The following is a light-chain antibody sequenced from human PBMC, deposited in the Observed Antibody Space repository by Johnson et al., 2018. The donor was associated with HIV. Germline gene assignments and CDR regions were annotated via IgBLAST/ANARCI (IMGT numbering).Light chain of an antibody. Sequence: QSVLTQPPSVSAAPGQKVTISCSGSSSNIGNNYVTWYQQFPGTAPKLLMYENSIRPSGTPDRFSGSKSGTSATLTITGLQTGDEADYYCGTWDSILTAAAYVFGTGTKVIVL. V-gene: IGLV1-51*02. J-gene: IGLJ1*01. CDR1: SSNIGNNY. CDR2: ENS. CDR3: GTWDSILTAAAYV.